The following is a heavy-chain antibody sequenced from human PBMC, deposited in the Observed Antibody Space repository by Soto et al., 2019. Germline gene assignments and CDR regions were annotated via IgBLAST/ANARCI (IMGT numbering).Heavy chain of an antibody. CDR1: GGTFSSYA. CDR2: TIPMFGIE. J-gene: IGHJ6*04. Sequence: QVQLVQSGAEVKKPGSSVKVSCKASGGTFSSYAVTWVRQAPGQGLEWMGGTIPMFGIEIYAQKFQGRVTITADESTSTAYMELSSLRSEDTAVYYWARATRGDYYYGMDVGGKGTTVTVSS. CDR3: ARATRGDYYYGMDV. V-gene: IGHV1-69*01.